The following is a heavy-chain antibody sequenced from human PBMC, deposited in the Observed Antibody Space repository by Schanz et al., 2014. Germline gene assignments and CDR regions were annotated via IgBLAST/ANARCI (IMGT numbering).Heavy chain of an antibody. D-gene: IGHD6-19*01. CDR3: ARGGYSSGWYDRDIAHFDY. V-gene: IGHV1-3*01. J-gene: IGHJ4*02. CDR2: INSANGNT. Sequence: QVQLVQSGPEVEKPGASVKVSCKTSGYTFTEYTMYWLRQAPGQRLEWMGWINSANGNTKYSHRFQGRVTITRDTSASTAYMELSSLRSEDTAVHYCARGGYSSGWYDRDIAHFDYWGQGTLXTVSS. CDR1: GYTFTEYT.